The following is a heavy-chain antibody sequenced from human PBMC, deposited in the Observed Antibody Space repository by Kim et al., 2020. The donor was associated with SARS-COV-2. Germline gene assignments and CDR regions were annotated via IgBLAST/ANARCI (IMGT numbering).Heavy chain of an antibody. V-gene: IGHV3-30*18. CDR1: GFTFSSYG. CDR2: ISYDGSNK. CDR3: AKEEGSGYSSGWTYYYYGMGV. J-gene: IGHJ6*01. D-gene: IGHD6-19*01. Sequence: GGSLRLSCAASGFTFSSYGMHWVRQAPGKGLEWVAVISYDGSNKYYADSVKGRFTISRDNSKNTLYLQMNSLRAEDTAVYYCAKEEGSGYSSGWTYYYYGMGVWGEGATVTVS.